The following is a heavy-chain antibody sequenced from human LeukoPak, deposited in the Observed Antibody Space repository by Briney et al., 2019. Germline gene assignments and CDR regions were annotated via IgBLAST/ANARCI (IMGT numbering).Heavy chain of an antibody. CDR1: GFTFSSYG. CDR3: ANMGETGFDP. CDR2: IRYHGSNI. J-gene: IGHJ5*02. D-gene: IGHD2-21*01. Sequence: GGSLRLSCAASGFTFSSYGMHWVRQAPGKGLEWVAYIRYHGSNINYADSVKGRFTISRDNSKGTLFLQMGSLRAEDTAVYYCANMGETGFDPWGQGTLVTVSS. V-gene: IGHV3-30*02.